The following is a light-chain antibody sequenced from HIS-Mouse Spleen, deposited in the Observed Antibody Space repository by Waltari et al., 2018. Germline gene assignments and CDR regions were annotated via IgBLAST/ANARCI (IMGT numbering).Light chain of an antibody. Sequence: SALPQPASVSGSPGQSTTLPCPGTSSDFGSYTLVSWYQQHPGKAPKLMIYEGSKRPSGVSNRFSGSKSGNTASLTISGLQAEDEADYYCCSYAGSSTWVFGGGTKLTVL. J-gene: IGLJ3*02. CDR1: SSDFGSYTL. CDR2: EGS. CDR3: CSYAGSSTWV. V-gene: IGLV2-23*01.